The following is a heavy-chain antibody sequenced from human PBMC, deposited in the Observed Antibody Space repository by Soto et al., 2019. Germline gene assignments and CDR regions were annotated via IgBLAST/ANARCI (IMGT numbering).Heavy chain of an antibody. Sequence: GGSLRLSCAASGFTFSSYWMSWVRQAPGKGLEWVANIKQDGSEKYYVDSVKGRFTISRDNAKNSLYLQMNSLRAEDTAVYYCQASLPPSYYYYMDVWGKGTTVTVSS. CDR2: IKQDGSEK. CDR1: GFTFSSYW. CDR3: QASLPPSYYYYMDV. V-gene: IGHV3-7*01. J-gene: IGHJ6*03.